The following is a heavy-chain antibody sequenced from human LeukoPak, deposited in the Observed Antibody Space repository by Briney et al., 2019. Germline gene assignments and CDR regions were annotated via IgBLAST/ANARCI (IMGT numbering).Heavy chain of an antibody. V-gene: IGHV3-21*04. Sequence: KAGGSLRLSCAASGFTFSSYSMNWVRQAPGKGLEWVSSISSSSSYIYYADSVKGRFTISRDNAKNSLYLQMNSLRAEDTAVYYCARRGTTYCTVDSCHPNWFDPWGQGTLVTVSS. D-gene: IGHD2-15*01. CDR1: GFTFSSYS. CDR2: ISSSSSYI. CDR3: ARRGTTYCTVDSCHPNWFDP. J-gene: IGHJ5*02.